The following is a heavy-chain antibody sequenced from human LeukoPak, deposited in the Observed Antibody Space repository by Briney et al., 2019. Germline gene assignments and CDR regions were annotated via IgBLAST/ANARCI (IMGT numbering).Heavy chain of an antibody. CDR2: INHSGST. V-gene: IGHV4-34*01. CDR3: ARAPGGFDY. Sequence: SETLSLTCAVYGGSFSGYYWSWIRQPPGKGLEWIGEINHSGSTNYNPSLKSRVSISVDTSKNQFSLKLSSVTAADTAVYYCARAPGGFDYWGQGTLVTVSS. J-gene: IGHJ4*02. CDR1: GGSFSGYY. D-gene: IGHD3-10*01.